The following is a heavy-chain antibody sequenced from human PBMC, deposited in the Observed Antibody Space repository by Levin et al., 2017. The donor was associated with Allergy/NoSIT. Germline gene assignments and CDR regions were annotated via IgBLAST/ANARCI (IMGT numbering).Heavy chain of an antibody. CDR2: ITGGGGST. CDR1: GFTFSDYD. D-gene: IGHD1-1*01. Sequence: SGGSLRLSCAASGFTFSDYDMTWVRQAPGKGLEWVSVITGGGGSTYYGDSVKGLFTVSRDNSKNTLYLELNSLRAEDTAVYYCAKKQGGTSGFSFDVWGQGTMVTVSS. J-gene: IGHJ3*01. CDR3: AKKQGGTSGFSFDV. V-gene: IGHV3-23*01.